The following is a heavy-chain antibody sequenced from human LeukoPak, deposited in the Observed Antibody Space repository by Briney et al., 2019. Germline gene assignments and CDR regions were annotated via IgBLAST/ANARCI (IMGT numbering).Heavy chain of an antibody. CDR3: ARRDLDDAFD. Sequence: SETLSLTCAVSGGSISSGGYSGSWIRQPPGKGLEWIGHIYFNGNTYYNPSLESRVTILVDRSATQFSLTLTSVTAADTAVYYCARRDLDDAFD. J-gene: IGHJ3*02. V-gene: IGHV4-30-2*01. CDR2: IYFNGNT. CDR1: GGSISSGGYS. D-gene: IGHD2-21*02.